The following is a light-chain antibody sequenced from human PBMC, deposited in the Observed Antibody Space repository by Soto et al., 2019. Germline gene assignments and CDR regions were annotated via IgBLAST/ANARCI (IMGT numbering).Light chain of an antibody. CDR1: SSDVGGYNY. V-gene: IGLV2-11*01. CDR3: CSYAGSYTWV. CDR2: DVT. Sequence: QSALTQPRSVSGSPGQSVTISCTGASSDVGGYNYVSWYQHHPGKAPKVMIYDVTKRPSGVPDRFSGSKSGNTASLTISGLQAEDEADYYCCSYAGSYTWVFGGGTNLTVL. J-gene: IGLJ2*01.